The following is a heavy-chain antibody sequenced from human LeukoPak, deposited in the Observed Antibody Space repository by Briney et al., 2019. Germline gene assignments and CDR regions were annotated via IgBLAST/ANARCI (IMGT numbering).Heavy chain of an antibody. CDR1: GGTFSSYA. CDR2: IIPIFGTA. CDR3: ASGRGYSYGSLDY. J-gene: IGHJ4*02. D-gene: IGHD5-18*01. V-gene: IGHV1-69*05. Sequence: AAVKVSCKASGGTFSSYAISWVRQAPGQGLEWMGGIIPIFGTANYAQKFQGRVTITTDESTSTAYMELSSLRSEDTAVYYCASGRGYSYGSLDYLGQGTLVTVSS.